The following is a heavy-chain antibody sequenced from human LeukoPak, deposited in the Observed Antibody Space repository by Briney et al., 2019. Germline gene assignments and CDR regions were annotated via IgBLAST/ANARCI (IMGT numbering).Heavy chain of an antibody. CDR3: ARNGGGLDY. J-gene: IGHJ4*02. Sequence: GGSLRLSCAASGFTFSSYWMHWVRQAPGKGLVWVSRINSDGSSTSYADSVKGRFTISRDNAKKSVYLQMNSLRVEDTAVYYCARNGGGLDYWGQGTLVTVSS. V-gene: IGHV3-74*01. CDR1: GFTFSSYW. D-gene: IGHD3-16*01. CDR2: INSDGSST.